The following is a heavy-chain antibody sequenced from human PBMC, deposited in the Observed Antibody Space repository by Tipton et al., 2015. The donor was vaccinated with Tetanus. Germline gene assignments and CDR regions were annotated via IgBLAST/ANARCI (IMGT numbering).Heavy chain of an antibody. J-gene: IGHJ3*02. CDR3: ARAPSGYDAFDI. V-gene: IGHV4-31*03. CDR2: IYYSGST. CDR1: GGSISSGGYY. Sequence: TLSLTCTVSGGSISSGGYYWSWIRQHPGKGLEWIGYIYYSGSTYYNPSLKSRVTISVDTSKNQFSLKLSSVTAADTAVYYCARAPSGYDAFDIWGQGTMVTVSS. D-gene: IGHD3-22*01.